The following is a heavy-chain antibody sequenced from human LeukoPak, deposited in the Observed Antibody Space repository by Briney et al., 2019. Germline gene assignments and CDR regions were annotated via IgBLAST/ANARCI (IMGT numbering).Heavy chain of an antibody. CDR2: IYPGDSDT. CDR1: GYSFTSYG. V-gene: IGHV5-51*01. J-gene: IGHJ4*02. D-gene: IGHD3-22*01. Sequence: GESLKISCKGSGYSFTSYGFGWVRQMPGKGLEWLGIIYPGDSDTRYSPSFQGQVTISADKSISTAYLQWSSLKASDTAMYYCARLPLYYDSSGPPGYFDYWGQGTLVTVSS. CDR3: ARLPLYYDSSGPPGYFDY.